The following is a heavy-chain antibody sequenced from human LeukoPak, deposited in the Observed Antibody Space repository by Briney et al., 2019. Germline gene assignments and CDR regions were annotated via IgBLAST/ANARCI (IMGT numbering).Heavy chain of an antibody. Sequence: PGGSLSLSCAASGLTFSSYAMSWVRQAPGKGLEWVSAIGGSGGSTNYADSVEGRFTISRDNSKNTLYLQMNSLRAEDTALYYCAKDRDGYMGAFDYWGQGTLVTVSS. CDR2: IGGSGGST. D-gene: IGHD5-24*01. J-gene: IGHJ4*02. CDR1: GLTFSSYA. V-gene: IGHV3-23*01. CDR3: AKDRDGYMGAFDY.